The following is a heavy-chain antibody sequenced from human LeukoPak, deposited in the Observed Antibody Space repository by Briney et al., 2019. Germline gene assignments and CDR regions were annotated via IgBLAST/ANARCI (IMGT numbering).Heavy chain of an antibody. CDR3: AKDYGSGEGY. CDR1: GYTFTNYG. J-gene: IGHJ4*02. CDR2: ISAYNGNT. Sequence: ASVKVSCKASGYTFTNYGLSWVRQAPGQGLEWMGWISAYNGNTNYAQNLQGRVTMTTDTSTTTAYMELRSLRSDDTAVYYCAKDYGSGEGYWGQGTLVTVSS. V-gene: IGHV1-18*01. D-gene: IGHD3-10*01.